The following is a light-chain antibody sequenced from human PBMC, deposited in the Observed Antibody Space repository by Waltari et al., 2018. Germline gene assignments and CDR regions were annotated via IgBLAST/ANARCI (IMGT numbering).Light chain of an antibody. V-gene: IGKV3-15*01. Sequence: DIVMTQSPATLSVSPGERATPPCRASQSVGTNLAWYQQRPGQAPRLLLYGASSRATGIPARFSGSGSGTDFTLTINSLQPEDFALYYCQQYHNWPPWAFGQGTKVEIK. CDR2: GAS. CDR1: QSVGTN. CDR3: QQYHNWPPWA. J-gene: IGKJ1*01.